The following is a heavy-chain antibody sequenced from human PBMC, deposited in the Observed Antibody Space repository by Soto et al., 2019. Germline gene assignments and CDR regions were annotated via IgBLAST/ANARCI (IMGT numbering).Heavy chain of an antibody. Sequence: QLQVQESGPGLVKPSETLSLMCTVSGGSITSSNYYWVWIRQSPAKGLEWLGSIHYGGATYYNPSLRGRLTISADTWRNQFSLRLTSVTAADAAVYYCAKPGDCIIWNGVFDIWGHGTMVTVSS. CDR2: IHYGGAT. CDR1: GGSITSSNYY. CDR3: AKPGDCIIWNGVFDI. D-gene: IGHD2-8*01. J-gene: IGHJ3*02. V-gene: IGHV4-39*01.